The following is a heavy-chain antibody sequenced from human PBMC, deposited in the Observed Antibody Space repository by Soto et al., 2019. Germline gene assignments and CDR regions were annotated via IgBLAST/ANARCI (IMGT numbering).Heavy chain of an antibody. J-gene: IGHJ4*02. CDR1: GFTFSSYA. Sequence: PGGSLRLSCAASGFTFSSYAMSWVRQAPGKGLEWVSAISGSGGSTYYADSVKGRFTISRDNAKNTLYLQMDSLRAEDTALYYCTRVISGSSGLFDYWGQGTLVTVFS. D-gene: IGHD1-26*01. V-gene: IGHV3-23*01. CDR2: ISGSGGST. CDR3: TRVISGSSGLFDY.